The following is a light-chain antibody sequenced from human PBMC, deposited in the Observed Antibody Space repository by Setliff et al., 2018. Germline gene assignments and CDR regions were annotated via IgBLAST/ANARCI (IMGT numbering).Light chain of an antibody. V-gene: IGLV2-11*01. CDR2: DVS. Sequence: QSVLTQPRSVSGSPGQSVTISCTGTSSDVGGYNYVSWYQQHPGKAPKLMTYDVSKRPSGVPDRFSGSKSGNTASLTISGLQAEDEADYYCCSYAGSYTSLYVFGTGTKVTVL. J-gene: IGLJ1*01. CDR1: SSDVGGYNY. CDR3: CSYAGSYTSLYV.